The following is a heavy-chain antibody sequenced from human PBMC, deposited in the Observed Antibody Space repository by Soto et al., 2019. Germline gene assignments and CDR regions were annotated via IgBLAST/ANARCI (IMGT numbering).Heavy chain of an antibody. J-gene: IGHJ4*02. CDR1: GFTFNTYS. CDR2: ISYDGSNK. V-gene: IGHV3-30-3*01. CDR3: ARDLSRGITMIALEIHY. Sequence: GGSLRLSCATSGFTFNTYSIHWVRQAPCKGLELVAIISYDGSNKYYADSVKGRFTISRDNPKNTVYLEMSSLRPEDTAVYYCARDLSRGITMIALEIHYCGQRTLVTFSS. D-gene: IGHD3-22*01.